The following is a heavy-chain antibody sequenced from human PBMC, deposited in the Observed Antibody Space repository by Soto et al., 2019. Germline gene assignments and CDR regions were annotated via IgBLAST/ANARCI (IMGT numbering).Heavy chain of an antibody. V-gene: IGHV2-70*01. Sequence: SGPTLVNPTQTLTLTCTFSGFSLSTSGMCVSWIRQPPGKALEWLALIDWDDDKYYSTSLKTRLTISKDTSKNQVVLTLTNMDPVDTATYYCARIRTVRGVISPEGMDVWGPGTTVTVFS. CDR2: IDWDDDK. J-gene: IGHJ6*02. CDR3: ARIRTVRGVISPEGMDV. D-gene: IGHD3-10*01. CDR1: GFSLSTSGMC.